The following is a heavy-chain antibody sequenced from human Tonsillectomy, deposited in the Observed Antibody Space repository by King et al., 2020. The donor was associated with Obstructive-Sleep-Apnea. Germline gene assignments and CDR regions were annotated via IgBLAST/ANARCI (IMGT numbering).Heavy chain of an antibody. V-gene: IGHV4-59*01. CDR3: ARAPYGSGIIDWFDP. J-gene: IGHJ5*02. Sequence: VQLHESGPGLVKPSETLSLTCTVSGGSIGTYYWSWIRQPPGKGLEWIGYIYYSGTSNYNPSLKRRVTITVDTSKNQFSLMLTSVTAAETAVYYCARAPYGSGIIDWFDPWGQGTLVTVSS. CDR2: IYYSGTS. D-gene: IGHD3-10*01. CDR1: GGSIGTYY.